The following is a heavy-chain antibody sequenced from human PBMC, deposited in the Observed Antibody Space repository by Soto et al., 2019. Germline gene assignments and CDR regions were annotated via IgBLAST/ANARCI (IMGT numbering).Heavy chain of an antibody. CDR1: GFTFSSYG. CDR2: IWYDGSNK. D-gene: IGHD3-3*01. J-gene: IGHJ3*02. V-gene: IGHV3-33*01. Sequence: QVQLVESGGGVVQPGRSLRLSCAASGFTFSSYGMHWVRQAPGKGLEWVAVIWYDGSNKYYADSVKGRFTISRDNSKNTLYLQMNSLRAEDTAVYYCARGLRFLEWLLYRDAFDIWGQGTMVTVSS. CDR3: ARGLRFLEWLLYRDAFDI.